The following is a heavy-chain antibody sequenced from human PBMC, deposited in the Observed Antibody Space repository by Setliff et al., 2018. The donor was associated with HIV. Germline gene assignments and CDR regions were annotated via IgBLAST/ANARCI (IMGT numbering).Heavy chain of an antibody. CDR2: IRSSGDT. V-gene: IGHV4-39*01. CDR1: GASISSHNYY. J-gene: IGHJ4*02. CDR3: TIPASSLAPN. Sequence: SETLSLTCTVAGASISSHNYYWGWIRQSPGKGLEWIASIRSSGDTYYNPSLQSRVIISVDTSNNQISLKLTSVTAADTAVYYCTIPASSLAPNWGRGTQVTVSS.